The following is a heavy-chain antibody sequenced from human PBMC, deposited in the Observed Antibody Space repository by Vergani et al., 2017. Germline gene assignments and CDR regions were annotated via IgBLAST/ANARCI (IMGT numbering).Heavy chain of an antibody. D-gene: IGHD1-26*01. CDR3: AKSRGYYATDGFDI. V-gene: IGHV3-23*01. Sequence: EVQLLESGGGLVQPGGSLRLSCAASGFTFSSHAMTWVRQAPGKGLEWVSAIVGSGGRTYYADSVKGRFTISRDNSKNPLYLQLNSLRADDTAVYYCAKSRGYYATDGFDIWGQGTMVTVSS. J-gene: IGHJ3*02. CDR1: GFTFSSHA. CDR2: IVGSGGRT.